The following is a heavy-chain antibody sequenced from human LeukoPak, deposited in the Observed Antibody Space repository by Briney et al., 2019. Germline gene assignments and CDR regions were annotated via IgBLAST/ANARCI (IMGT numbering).Heavy chain of an antibody. J-gene: IGHJ4*02. D-gene: IGHD3-10*01. CDR1: GFTFSSYE. CDR3: ASLCYYYGSGSPIDY. CDR2: ISSSGSTI. Sequence: PGGSLRLSCAASGFTFSSYEMNWVRQALGKGLEWVSYISSSGSTIYYADSVKGRFTISRDNAKNSLYLQMNSLRAEDTAVYYCASLCYYYGSGSPIDYWGQGTLVTVSP. V-gene: IGHV3-48*03.